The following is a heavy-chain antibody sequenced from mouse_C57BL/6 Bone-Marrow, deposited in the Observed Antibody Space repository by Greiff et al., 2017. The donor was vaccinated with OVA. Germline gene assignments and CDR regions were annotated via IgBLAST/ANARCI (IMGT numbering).Heavy chain of an antibody. D-gene: IGHD2-12*01. J-gene: IGHJ3*01. CDR2: INPYNGGT. V-gene: IGHV1-19*01. CDR1: GYTFTDYY. CDR3: ARGRYSFPGAY. Sequence: VQLQQSGPVLVKPGASVKMSCKASGYTFTDYYMNWVKQSHGKSLEWIGVINPYNGGTSYNQKFKGKATLTVDKSSSTAYMELNSLTSEDSAVYYCARGRYSFPGAYWGKGTLVTVSA.